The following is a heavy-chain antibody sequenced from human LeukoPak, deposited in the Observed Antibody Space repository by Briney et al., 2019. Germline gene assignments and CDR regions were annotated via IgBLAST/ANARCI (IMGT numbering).Heavy chain of an antibody. Sequence: ASVKVSCKASGYTFTSYDINWVRQATGQGLEWMGWMNPNSGNTGYAQKFQGRVTMTRNTSISTAYMELSSLRSEDTAVYYCAREPGKHYDILTGYYSENDYWGQGTLVTVSS. D-gene: IGHD3-9*01. CDR3: AREPGKHYDILTGYYSENDY. V-gene: IGHV1-8*01. J-gene: IGHJ4*02. CDR1: GYTFTSYD. CDR2: MNPNSGNT.